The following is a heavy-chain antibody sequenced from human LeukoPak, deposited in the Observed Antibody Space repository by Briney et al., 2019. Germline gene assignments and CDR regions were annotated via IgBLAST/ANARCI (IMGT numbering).Heavy chain of an antibody. J-gene: IGHJ4*02. CDR1: GGPISSHY. CDR3: ARSDGAGATDY. Sequence: SETLSLTCSVSGGPISSHYWSWMRQPPGKGLEWIGYIYYTGSTDYNPSLKSRVTISIDTSMNQFSLNLNSVTAADAAVYYCARSDGAGATDYWGQGTLVTVSS. D-gene: IGHD1-26*01. CDR2: IYYTGST. V-gene: IGHV4-59*11.